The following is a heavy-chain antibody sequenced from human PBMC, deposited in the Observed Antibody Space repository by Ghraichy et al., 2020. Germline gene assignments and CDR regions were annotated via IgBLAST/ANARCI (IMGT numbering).Heavy chain of an antibody. Sequence: SETLSLTCTVSGGSISSSSYYWGWIRQPPGKGLEWIGSIYYSGSTYYNPSLKSRVTISVDTSKNQFSLKLSSVTAADTAVYYCARRSLYAAAGTKLYYFDYWGQGTLVTVSS. CDR2: IYYSGST. CDR1: GGSISSSSYY. CDR3: ARRSLYAAAGTKLYYFDY. D-gene: IGHD6-13*01. J-gene: IGHJ4*02. V-gene: IGHV4-39*01.